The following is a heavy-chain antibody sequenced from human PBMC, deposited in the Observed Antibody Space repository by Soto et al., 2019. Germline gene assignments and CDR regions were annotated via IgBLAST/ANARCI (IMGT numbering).Heavy chain of an antibody. CDR2: IWYDVSNK. Sequence: GGSLRLSCAASGFTFSSYGMHWVRQAPGKGLEWVAVIWYDVSNKYYADSVKGRFTISRDNSKNTLYLQMNSLRAEDTAVYYCARDTAPYDILTGYYPPNYYYGMDVWGQGTTVTVSS. CDR3: ARDTAPYDILTGYYPPNYYYGMDV. J-gene: IGHJ6*02. V-gene: IGHV3-33*01. CDR1: GFTFSSYG. D-gene: IGHD3-9*01.